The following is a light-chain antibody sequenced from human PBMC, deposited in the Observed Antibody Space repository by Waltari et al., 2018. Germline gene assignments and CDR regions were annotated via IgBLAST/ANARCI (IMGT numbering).Light chain of an antibody. J-gene: IGKJ1*01. CDR2: QTS. Sequence: DIPITQSPSTLSASVGDRVTITCRASQSISDWLAWYQQKPGKAPELLIYQTSTLESGVPSRFSGSGSGTEFTLTITSLQPDDFASYFCQHYNSYSPWTFGQGTKVETK. CDR1: QSISDW. CDR3: QHYNSYSPWT. V-gene: IGKV1-5*03.